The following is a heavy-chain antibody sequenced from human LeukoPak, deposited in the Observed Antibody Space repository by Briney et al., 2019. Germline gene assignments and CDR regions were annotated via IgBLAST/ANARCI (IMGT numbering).Heavy chain of an antibody. Sequence: SETLSLTCTVSGGSISSYYWSWIRQPPGKGLEWIGYIYYSGSTNYNPSLKSRVTISVDTSKNQFSLKLSSVTAADTAVYYCARGADDSSGYYLFDYWGQGTLVTVSS. V-gene: IGHV4-59*12. CDR3: ARGADDSSGYYLFDY. D-gene: IGHD3-22*01. CDR1: GGSISSYY. CDR2: IYYSGST. J-gene: IGHJ4*02.